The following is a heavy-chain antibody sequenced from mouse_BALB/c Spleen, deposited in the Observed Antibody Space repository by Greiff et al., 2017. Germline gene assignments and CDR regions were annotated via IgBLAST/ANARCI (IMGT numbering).Heavy chain of an antibody. J-gene: IGHJ4*01. V-gene: IGHV1S81*02. Sequence: VQLQQSGAELVKPGASVKLSCKASGYTFTSYYMYWVKQRPGQGLEWIGEINPSNGGTNFNEKFKSKATLTVDKSSSTAYMQLSSLTSEDSAVYYCTREGDSAMDYWGQGTSVTVSS. CDR3: TREGDSAMDY. CDR1: GYTFTSYY. CDR2: INPSNGGT.